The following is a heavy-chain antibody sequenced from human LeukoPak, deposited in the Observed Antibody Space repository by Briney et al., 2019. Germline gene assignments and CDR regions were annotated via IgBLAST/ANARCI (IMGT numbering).Heavy chain of an antibody. V-gene: IGHV4-38-2*02. CDR2: IYHSGNT. J-gene: IGHJ4*02. D-gene: IGHD4-11*01. CDR1: GYSISSNRY. Sequence: PSETLSLTCTVSGYSISSNRYWGWMRQTPGKGLEWIGSIYHSGNTDYNQSLKSRVAISIDTSKNQFSLKLSSVTAADTAVYYCARGSNYHYFDYWGQGTLVTVSS. CDR3: ARGSNYHYFDY.